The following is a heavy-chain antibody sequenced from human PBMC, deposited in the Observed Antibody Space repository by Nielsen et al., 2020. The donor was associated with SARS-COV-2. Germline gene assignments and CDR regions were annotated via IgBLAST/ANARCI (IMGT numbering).Heavy chain of an antibody. J-gene: IGHJ4*02. CDR3: ARETIDYTSSFVDY. V-gene: IGHV3-30-3*01. D-gene: IGHD2-2*02. Sequence: GGSLRLSCAASGFNFDNHAMHWVRQAPGKGLEWLTIISFDASNEHYAESVKGRFTISRDNSKNLVYLQMNGLKPEDTAVYYCARETIDYTSSFVDYWGQGTLVTVSS. CDR2: ISFDASNE. CDR1: GFNFDNHA.